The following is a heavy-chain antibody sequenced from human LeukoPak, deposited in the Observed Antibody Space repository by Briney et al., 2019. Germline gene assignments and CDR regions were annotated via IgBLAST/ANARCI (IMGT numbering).Heavy chain of an antibody. V-gene: IGHV3-9*03. Sequence: PGGSLRLSCAVSGFTFDDYAMHWVRQAPGKGLEWVSGISWNSGSIGYADSVKGRFTISRDNAKNSLYLQMNSLRAEDMALYYCAKDPGSIAAALDYWGQGTLVTVSS. CDR3: AKDPGSIAAALDY. CDR2: ISWNSGSI. J-gene: IGHJ4*02. CDR1: GFTFDDYA. D-gene: IGHD6-13*01.